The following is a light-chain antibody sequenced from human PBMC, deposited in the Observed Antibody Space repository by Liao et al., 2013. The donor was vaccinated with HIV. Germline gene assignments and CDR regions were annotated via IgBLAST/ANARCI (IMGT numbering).Light chain of an antibody. CDR3: QVWDSSSNLRV. V-gene: IGLV3-21*04. Sequence: SYELTQPPSVSVAPGKTARITCGGNNIGNKNVHWYQQKPGQAPVLVIYYDRDRPAGIPERFAGSNSGNTATLTISRVEAGDEADYYCQVWDSSSNLRVFGGGTKVTVL. J-gene: IGLJ3*02. CDR1: NIGNKN. CDR2: YDR.